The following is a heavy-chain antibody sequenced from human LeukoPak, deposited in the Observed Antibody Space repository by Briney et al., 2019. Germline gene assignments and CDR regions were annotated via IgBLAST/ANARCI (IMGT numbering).Heavy chain of an antibody. Sequence: ETGGSLRLSCAASGFTFDDYAMHWVRQAPGKGLEWVSGISWNSGSIGYADSVKGRFTISRDNAENSLYLQMNSLRAEDTALYYCAKDIGSGSPWGQGTLVTVSS. D-gene: IGHD1-26*01. CDR1: GFTFDDYA. CDR2: ISWNSGSI. V-gene: IGHV3-9*01. J-gene: IGHJ5*02. CDR3: AKDIGSGSP.